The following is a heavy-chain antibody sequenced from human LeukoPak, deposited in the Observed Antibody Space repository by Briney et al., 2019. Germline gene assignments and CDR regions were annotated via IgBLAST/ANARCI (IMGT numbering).Heavy chain of an antibody. Sequence: GGSLRLSCAASGFTFSSYAMSWVRQAPGKGLEWVSAISGSGGSTYYADSVKGRFTISRDNAKNSLYLQMNSLRVEDTAVYYCARSQFGELLNGFDYWGQGTLVTASS. J-gene: IGHJ4*02. D-gene: IGHD3-10*01. CDR3: ARSQFGELLNGFDY. CDR2: ISGSGGST. CDR1: GFTFSSYA. V-gene: IGHV3-23*01.